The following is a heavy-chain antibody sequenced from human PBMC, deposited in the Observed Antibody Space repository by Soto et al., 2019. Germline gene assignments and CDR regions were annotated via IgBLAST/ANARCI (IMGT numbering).Heavy chain of an antibody. V-gene: IGHV3-21*01. J-gene: IGHJ3*02. Sequence: PGGSLRLSCAASGFTFSSYSMNWVRQAPGKGLEWVSSISSSSGYMYYADSVKGRFTISRDNAKNSLYLQMNSLRAEDTAVYYYALDWLLSADAFDIWGQGTMVTVS. CDR3: ALDWLLSADAFDI. CDR1: GFTFSSYS. D-gene: IGHD3-9*01. CDR2: ISSSSGYM.